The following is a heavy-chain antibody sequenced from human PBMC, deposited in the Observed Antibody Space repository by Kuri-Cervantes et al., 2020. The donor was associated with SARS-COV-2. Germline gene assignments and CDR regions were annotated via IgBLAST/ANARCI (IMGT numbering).Heavy chain of an antibody. V-gene: IGHV4-59*11. CDR2: IYYSGST. CDR3: ARGEYDLWSGYYRSTYFDY. CDR1: GGSISSHY. J-gene: IGHJ4*02. D-gene: IGHD3-3*01. Sequence: SETLSLTCTVSGGSISSHYWSWIRQPPGKGLEWIGYIYYSGSTNYNPSLKSRVTISVDTSKNQFSLKLSSVTAADTAVYYCARGEYDLWSGYYRSTYFDYWGQGTLVTVSS.